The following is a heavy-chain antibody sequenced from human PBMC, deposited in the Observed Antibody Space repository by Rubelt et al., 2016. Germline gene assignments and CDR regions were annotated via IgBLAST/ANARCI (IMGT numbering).Heavy chain of an antibody. CDR2: IYYSGST. J-gene: IGHJ5*02. Sequence: QLQLQESGPGLVKPSETLSLTCTVSGGSIRSSSHYWGWIRQPPGTGLEWIGYIYYSGSTNYNPSLKSRVTISVDTSKNQFSLKLSSVTVAGPAGYYCARSYDSSKWCDPWGQGTLVTVSS. V-gene: IGHV4-61*05. CDR1: GGSIRSSSHY. D-gene: IGHD3-22*01. CDR3: ARSYDSSKWCDP.